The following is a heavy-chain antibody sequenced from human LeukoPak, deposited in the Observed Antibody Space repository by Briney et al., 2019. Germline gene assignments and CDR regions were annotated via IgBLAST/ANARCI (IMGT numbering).Heavy chain of an antibody. Sequence: GESLKISCKGSGYSFTSYWIGWVRQMPGKGLEWMGIIYPGDSDTRYSPSFQGQVTISADKSISTAYLQWSSLKASDTAMYCCARLLGGYCSSTSCYVFWGQGTLVTVSS. J-gene: IGHJ4*02. D-gene: IGHD2-2*01. CDR1: GYSFTSYW. V-gene: IGHV5-51*01. CDR2: IYPGDSDT. CDR3: ARLLGGYCSSTSCYVF.